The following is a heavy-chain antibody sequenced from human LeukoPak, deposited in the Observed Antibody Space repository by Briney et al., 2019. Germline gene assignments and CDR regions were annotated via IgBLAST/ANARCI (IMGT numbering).Heavy chain of an antibody. Sequence: SETLSLTCTVSGGSISSYYWSWIRQPPGKGLEWIGYIYSSGSTNYNPSLKSRVTISVDTSKNQFSLKLTSVTAADTAVYYCARAYYYGSGSYGLDYWGQGTLVTVSS. J-gene: IGHJ4*02. V-gene: IGHV4-59*01. CDR1: GGSISSYY. D-gene: IGHD3-10*01. CDR3: ARAYYYGSGSYGLDY. CDR2: IYSSGST.